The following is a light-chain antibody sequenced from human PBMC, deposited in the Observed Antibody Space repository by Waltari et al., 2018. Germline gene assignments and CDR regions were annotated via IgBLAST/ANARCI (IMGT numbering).Light chain of an antibody. CDR1: QRLLNSSNNKKY. CDR2: WAS. CDR3: QQCYAPPYA. Sequence: DIEMTQSPDSLAVSLGERATINCNSRQRLLNSSNNKKYLAWYQLKPGQPPKLLIYWASTRESGVPDRFTGSGSGTDFTLTITSLQAEDVAVYYCQQCYAPPYAFGPGTKVDI. J-gene: IGKJ3*01. V-gene: IGKV4-1*01.